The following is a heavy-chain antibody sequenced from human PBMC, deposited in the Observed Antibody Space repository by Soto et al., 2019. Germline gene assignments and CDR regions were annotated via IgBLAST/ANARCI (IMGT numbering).Heavy chain of an antibody. CDR1: CGSIISSDYC. CDR2: VSYSVST. V-gene: IGHV4-30-4*01. J-gene: IGHJ4*02. Sequence: PSETLSLTGTVSCGSIISSDYCWSWIRQPPGEGLEWIVYVSYSVSTSYTPSLKSRVTMSVDTSNNQFSLRLNSVTTADTAVYYCASVKSIAATYFDYWGQGTLVTVSS. CDR3: ASVKSIAATYFDY. D-gene: IGHD6-13*01.